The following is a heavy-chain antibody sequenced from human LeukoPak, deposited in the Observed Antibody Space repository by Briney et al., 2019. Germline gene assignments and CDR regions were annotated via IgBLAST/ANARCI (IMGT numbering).Heavy chain of an antibody. V-gene: IGHV3-7*05. CDR3: ARDGNGYYFDY. D-gene: IGHD4-23*01. CDR2: INQDGSEK. J-gene: IGHJ4*02. Sequence: PGGSLRLSCAASGFTFTSYWMSWVRQAPGKGLEWVANINQDGSEKYYVDSVKGRFTISRDNAKNSLYLQMNSPRAEDTAVYFCARDGNGYYFDYWGQGTLVTVSS. CDR1: GFTFTSYW.